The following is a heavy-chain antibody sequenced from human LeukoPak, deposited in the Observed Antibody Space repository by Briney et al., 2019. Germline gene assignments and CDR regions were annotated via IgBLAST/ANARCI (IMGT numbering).Heavy chain of an antibody. CDR1: GYTFTTYW. J-gene: IGHJ3*02. Sequence: GESLKISCKGSGYTFTTYWIGWVRQMPGKGLEWMGIIYPGDSDTRYSPSFQGQVTISADKSISTAYLQWSSLRASDTAMYYCARKYGSGNXAFDIWGQGXXVTVPS. V-gene: IGHV5-51*01. D-gene: IGHD3-10*01. CDR2: IYPGDSDT. CDR3: ARKYGSGNXAFDI.